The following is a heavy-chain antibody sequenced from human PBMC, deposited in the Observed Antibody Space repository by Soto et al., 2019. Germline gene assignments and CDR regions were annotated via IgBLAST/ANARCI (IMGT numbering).Heavy chain of an antibody. Sequence: QVQLVQSGAEVKKPGSSVKVSCKTSGGTLKNEAITWVRQAPGQGLEWMGGFLPPFNITNYAEKFQGRLTITADEATRTSYMALGSLTSADTAVYFCATPTPPRLVFAFEVWDQGTMVTVSS. CDR3: ATPTPPRLVFAFEV. CDR2: FLPPFNIT. J-gene: IGHJ3*01. CDR1: GGTLKNEA. V-gene: IGHV1-69*01. D-gene: IGHD6-25*01.